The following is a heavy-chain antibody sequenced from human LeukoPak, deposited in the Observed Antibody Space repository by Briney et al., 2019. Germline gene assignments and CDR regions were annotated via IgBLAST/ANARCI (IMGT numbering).Heavy chain of an antibody. CDR2: IYHSGST. J-gene: IGHJ4*02. D-gene: IGHD5-18*01. Sequence: SETLSLTCTVSGYSINSGYYWGWIRQPPGKGLEWIGSIYHSGSTYYNPSLKSRVTISVDTSKNQFSLKLSSVTAADTAVYYCARDGDPPDAARLVGFDNWGQGTLVTVSS. CDR3: ARDGDPPDAARLVGFDN. V-gene: IGHV4-38-2*02. CDR1: GYSINSGYY.